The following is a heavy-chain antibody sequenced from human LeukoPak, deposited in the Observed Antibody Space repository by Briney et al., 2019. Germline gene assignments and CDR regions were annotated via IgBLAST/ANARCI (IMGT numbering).Heavy chain of an antibody. D-gene: IGHD3-10*01. J-gene: IGHJ3*02. CDR3: ARSIYASGSYYAFDI. Sequence: GGSLRLSCAASGFTFSTYAMSWVRQAPGNGLEWVSAISGSGGGTYYADSVKGRFTISRDNSKNTLSLQMNRLRAEDTAVFYCARSIYASGSYYAFDIWGQGTMVTVSS. CDR1: GFTFSTYA. CDR2: ISGSGGGT. V-gene: IGHV3-23*01.